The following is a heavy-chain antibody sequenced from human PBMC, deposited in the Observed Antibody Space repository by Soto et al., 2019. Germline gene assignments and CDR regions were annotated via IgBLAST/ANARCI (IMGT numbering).Heavy chain of an antibody. Sequence: QPGGSLRLSCAASGFTFSSYWMHWVRQAPGKGLVWVSRINSDGSSTSYADSVKGRFTISRDNAKNTLYLQMNSLRAEDTAVYYCARGKTIYSSSWYYGSEPPYYYYMDVWGKGTTVTVSS. D-gene: IGHD6-13*01. J-gene: IGHJ6*03. CDR3: ARGKTIYSSSWYYGSEPPYYYYMDV. V-gene: IGHV3-74*01. CDR1: GFTFSSYW. CDR2: INSDGSST.